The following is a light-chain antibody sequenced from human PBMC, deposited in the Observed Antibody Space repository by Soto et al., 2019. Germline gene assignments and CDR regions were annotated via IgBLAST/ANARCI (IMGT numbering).Light chain of an antibody. CDR1: SSNIGAGYD. V-gene: IGLV1-40*01. CDR2: GNS. J-gene: IGLJ3*02. Sequence: QSVLTQPPSVSGAPGHRVTISCTGSSSNIGAGYDVHWYQQLPGTAPKLLIYGNSNRPSGVPDRFSGSKSGTSASLAITGLQAADEADYYCQSYDSSLSGWVFGGGTKLTVL. CDR3: QSYDSSLSGWV.